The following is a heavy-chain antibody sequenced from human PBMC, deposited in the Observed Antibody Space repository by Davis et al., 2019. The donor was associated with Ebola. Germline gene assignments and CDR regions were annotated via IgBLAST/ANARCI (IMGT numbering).Heavy chain of an antibody. Sequence: GESLKISCAASGFTFSSYGMHWVRQAPGKGLEWVAVISYDGSNKYYADSVKGRFTISRDNSKNTLYLQMNSLRAEDTAVYYCATNWYFDLWGRGTLVTVSS. D-gene: IGHD2-8*01. J-gene: IGHJ2*01. CDR1: GFTFSSYG. CDR2: ISYDGSNK. V-gene: IGHV3-30*03. CDR3: ATNWYFDL.